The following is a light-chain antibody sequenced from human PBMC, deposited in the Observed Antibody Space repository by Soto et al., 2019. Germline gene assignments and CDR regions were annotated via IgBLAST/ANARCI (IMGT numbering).Light chain of an antibody. CDR2: NVY. CDR3: SAYTVSRTYV. V-gene: IGLV2-14*03. CDR1: SSDVGAYNS. J-gene: IGLJ1*01. Sequence: QSALAQPASVSGSPGQSITISCTGTSSDVGAYNSVSWHQQHPGKAPKLMIYNVYDRPSGISSRFSGSKSGNTASLTISGRQGEDEADYYCSAYTVSRTYVFGTGTKVTVL.